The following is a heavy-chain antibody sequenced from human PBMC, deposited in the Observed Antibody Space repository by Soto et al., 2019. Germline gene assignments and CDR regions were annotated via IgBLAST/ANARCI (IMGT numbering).Heavy chain of an antibody. J-gene: IGHJ4*02. D-gene: IGHD4-17*01. CDR3: ARGPPATGYFDY. V-gene: IGHV4-31*03. CDR1: GGSISSGGYY. Sequence: QVQLQESGPGLVKPSQTLSLTCTVSGGSISSGGYYWSWIRQHPGKGRERIGYIYYSGSTYYNPSLKSRVTMSVDASKNQFYLKLSSVPAADTAVYYCARGPPATGYFDYWGQGTLVTVSS. CDR2: IYYSGST.